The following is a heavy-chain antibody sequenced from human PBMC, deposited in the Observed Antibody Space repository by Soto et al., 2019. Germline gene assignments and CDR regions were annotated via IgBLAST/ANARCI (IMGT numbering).Heavy chain of an antibody. J-gene: IGHJ5*01. Sequence: GGAPRLSFSAPRFPLSSYSMDLGPQAPGKGLEWVSSISNNGGATYYADSVKGRFTFSRDNSKNTLYLQMNSLRAEDTAVYYCGRIGAPSMTDSWGQGTLVTVSS. CDR1: RFPLSSYS. CDR2: ISNNGGAT. CDR3: GRIGAPSMTDS. D-gene: IGHD3-10*01. V-gene: IGHV3-23*01.